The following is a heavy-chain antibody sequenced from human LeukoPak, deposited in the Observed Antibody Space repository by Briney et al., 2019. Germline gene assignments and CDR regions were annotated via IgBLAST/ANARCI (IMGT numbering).Heavy chain of an antibody. J-gene: IGHJ4*02. CDR3: VRDRLSRAYCGHDCYSAAFDY. CDR1: GFNFYNYD. CDR2: ISRDGKRE. V-gene: IGHV3-30*04. D-gene: IGHD2-21*02. Sequence: GGSLRLSCAASGFNFYNYDIQWVRQAPGKGLEWLATISRDGKRECYTDSLKGRFTISGDNSRNTLYLQMNSLRPEDTAVYYCVRDRLSRAYCGHDCYSAAFDYWGQGTLVTVSS.